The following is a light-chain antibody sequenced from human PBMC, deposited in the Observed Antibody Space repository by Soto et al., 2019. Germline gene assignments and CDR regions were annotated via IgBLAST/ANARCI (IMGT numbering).Light chain of an antibody. CDR2: EVT. CDR1: SSDVGGHNY. Sequence: QSVLTQPASVSGSPGQSITVSCTGTSSDVGGHNYVSWCQQHPGQAPKLLIYEVTTRPSGVSTRFSGSKSGNTASLTISGLQAEDEADYHCSSYSSSGTLVVFGTGTKVTVL. CDR3: SSYSSSGTLVV. J-gene: IGLJ1*01. V-gene: IGLV2-14*01.